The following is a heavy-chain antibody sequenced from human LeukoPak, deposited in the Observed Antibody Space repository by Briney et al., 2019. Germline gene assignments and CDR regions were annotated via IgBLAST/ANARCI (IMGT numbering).Heavy chain of an antibody. CDR2: IRYDGSNK. CDR1: GFTFSIYG. Sequence: PGGSLRLSCAASGFTFSIYGMHWVRQAPGKGLEWVAFIRYDGSNKYYADSVKGRFTISRDNSKNTLYVQMNSLRGEDTAVYYCARGLYYKDRSGYPARGQVTLVTVSS. V-gene: IGHV3-30*02. D-gene: IGHD5-12*01. CDR3: ARGLYYKDRSGYPA. J-gene: IGHJ4*02.